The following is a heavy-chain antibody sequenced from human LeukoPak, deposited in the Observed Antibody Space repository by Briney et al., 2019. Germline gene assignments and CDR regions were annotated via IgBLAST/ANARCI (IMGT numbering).Heavy chain of an antibody. CDR1: GGSISSGSYY. D-gene: IGHD2-2*02. CDR2: IYTSGST. Sequence: SETLSLTCTVSGGSISSGSYYWSWIRQPAGKGLEWIGRIYTSGSTNYNPSLKSRVTISVDTSKNQFSLKLSSVTAADTAVYYCARDAQSFRQLLYGFDYYYYMDVWGKGTTVTVSS. J-gene: IGHJ6*03. CDR3: ARDAQSFRQLLYGFDYYYYMDV. V-gene: IGHV4-61*02.